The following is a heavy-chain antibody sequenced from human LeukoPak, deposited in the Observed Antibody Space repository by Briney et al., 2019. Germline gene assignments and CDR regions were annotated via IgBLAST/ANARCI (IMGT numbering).Heavy chain of an antibody. CDR3: ARERIYGDYFDY. J-gene: IGHJ4*02. CDR1: GFTFSSYE. V-gene: IGHV3-48*03. CDR2: ISSSGNTI. Sequence: GGSLRLSCAASGFTFSSYEFNWVRQVPGKGLEWVSYISSSGNTIYYADSVKGRFTVSRDNAKNSLFLQMNGLRAEDTAIYYCARERIYGDYFDYWGQGAMVTVSS. D-gene: IGHD4-17*01.